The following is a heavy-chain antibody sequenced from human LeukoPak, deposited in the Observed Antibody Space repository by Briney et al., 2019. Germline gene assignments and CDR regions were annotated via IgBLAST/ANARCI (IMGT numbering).Heavy chain of an antibody. Sequence: GGSLRLSCASSGLTFSSYSMNWVRQAPGKGLEWVSSISSSSSYIYYADSVKGRFTISRDNAKNSLYLQMNSLRAEDTAVYYCARELEDSSGYFRDYWGQGTLVTVFS. J-gene: IGHJ4*02. D-gene: IGHD3-22*01. V-gene: IGHV3-21*01. CDR2: ISSSSSYI. CDR3: ARELEDSSGYFRDY. CDR1: GLTFSSYS.